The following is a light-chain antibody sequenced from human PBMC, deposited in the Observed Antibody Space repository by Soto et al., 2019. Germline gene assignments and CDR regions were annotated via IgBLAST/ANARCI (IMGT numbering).Light chain of an antibody. CDR1: QSVSSSY. J-gene: IGKJ5*01. CDR3: HHYGISPPLT. V-gene: IGKV3-20*01. Sequence: EKVLTQSPGTLSLSPGERATLSCRASQSVSSSYLAWYQQKPGQAPRLLIYGASSRATGIPDRFSGSGSGTDFTLTISRLEPDVFALYYCHHYGISPPLTFGQGSRLESK. CDR2: GAS.